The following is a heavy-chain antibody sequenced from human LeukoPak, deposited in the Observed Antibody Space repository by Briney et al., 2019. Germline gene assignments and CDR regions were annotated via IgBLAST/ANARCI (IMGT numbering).Heavy chain of an antibody. D-gene: IGHD6-6*01. CDR2: INWNGGST. V-gene: IGHV3-20*04. CDR1: GFTFDDYG. Sequence: PGGSLRLSCAASGFTFDDYGMSWVRQAPGKGLEWVSGINWNGGSTGYADSVKGRFTISRDNAKNSLYLQMNSLRAEDTALYYCAKILGRAARPWAYMDVWGKGTTVTVSS. CDR3: AKILGRAARPWAYMDV. J-gene: IGHJ6*03.